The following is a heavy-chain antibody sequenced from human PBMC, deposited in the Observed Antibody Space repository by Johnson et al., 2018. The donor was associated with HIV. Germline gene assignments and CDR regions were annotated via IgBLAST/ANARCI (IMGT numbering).Heavy chain of an antibody. CDR1: GFTFSSYG. CDR3: ARGGPFHAFDI. Sequence: EVQLVESGGGVVQPGGSLRLSCAASGFTFSSYGMHWVRQAPGKGLVWVSRVNNDGGDTIYADSVKGRFTISRDNAKNTLFLQMNSLRAEDTAMYFCARGGPFHAFDIWGHGTTVTVSS. J-gene: IGHJ3*02. V-gene: IGHV3-74*02. CDR2: VNNDGGDT. D-gene: IGHD2-21*01.